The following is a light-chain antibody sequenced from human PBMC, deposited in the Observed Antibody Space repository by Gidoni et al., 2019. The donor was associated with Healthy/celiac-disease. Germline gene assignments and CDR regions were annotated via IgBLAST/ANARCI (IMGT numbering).Light chain of an antibody. J-gene: IGKJ2*04. Sequence: EIVMTQSPATLSVSPGERATLSCRASQSVSSNLAWYQQKPGQAPRLLIYGASTRATGIPARFSGSGSGTEFTLTISSLQSEDFAVYYCQQDNNWPHMCSFGQGTKLEIK. CDR3: QQDNNWPHMCS. V-gene: IGKV3-15*01. CDR1: QSVSSN. CDR2: GAS.